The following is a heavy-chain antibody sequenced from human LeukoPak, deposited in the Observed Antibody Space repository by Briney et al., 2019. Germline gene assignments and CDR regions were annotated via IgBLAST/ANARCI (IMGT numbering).Heavy chain of an antibody. J-gene: IGHJ6*03. Sequence: SNPLSLICTVSGRSISSSSYYWGGIRQPPGKGLEWIGSIYYSGSTYYNPYLKSQVTISVYTSNNQFSLKLSCVTAADTAVYYCARTVVPAAIPPYDYYMHVWGKGTTVTVSS. D-gene: IGHD2-2*01. CDR2: IYYSGST. V-gene: IGHV4-39*01. CDR1: GRSISSSSYY. CDR3: ARTVVPAAIPPYDYYMHV.